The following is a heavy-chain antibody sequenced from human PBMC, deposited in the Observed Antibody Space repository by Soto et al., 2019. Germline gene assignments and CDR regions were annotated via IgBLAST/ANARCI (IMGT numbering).Heavy chain of an antibody. CDR3: AKDGSRGGTGDVYYYYMDV. V-gene: IGHV3-30*18. CDR1: GFTFSSYG. D-gene: IGHD1-1*01. J-gene: IGHJ6*03. Sequence: GSLRLSCAASGFTFSSYGMHWVRQAPGKGLEWVAVISYDGSNKYYADSVKGRFTISRDNSKNTLYLQMNSLRAEGTAVYYCAKDGSRGGTGDVYYYYMDVWGKGTKVTVSS. CDR2: ISYDGSNK.